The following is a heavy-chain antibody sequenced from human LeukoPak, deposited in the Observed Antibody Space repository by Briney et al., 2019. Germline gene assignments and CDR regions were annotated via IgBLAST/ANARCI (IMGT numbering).Heavy chain of an antibody. V-gene: IGHV3-33*01. Sequence: GRSLRLSCATSGFSFSIYGMHWVRQAQGKGLEWVALTWYDGSNKNYADSVKGRFTISRDSSKNTLYLQMNSLRGEDTAVYYCARGGLTIAEATTSWYLDYWGQGTLVTVSS. D-gene: IGHD1-26*01. CDR1: GFSFSIYG. CDR2: TWYDGSNK. J-gene: IGHJ4*02. CDR3: ARGGLTIAEATTSWYLDY.